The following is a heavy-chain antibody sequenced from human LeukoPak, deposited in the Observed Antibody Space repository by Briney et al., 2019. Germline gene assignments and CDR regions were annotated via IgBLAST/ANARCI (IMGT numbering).Heavy chain of an antibody. CDR3: ARDLSVGAFDY. J-gene: IGHJ4*02. V-gene: IGHV3-21*01. CDR1: GFTFSSYS. D-gene: IGHD1-26*01. Sequence: GGSLRLSCAASGFTFSSYSMNWVRQAPGKGLEWVSSISSSSSSYIYYADSVKGRFTISRDNAKNSLYLQMNSLRAEDTAVYYCARDLSVGAFDYWGQGTLVTVSS. CDR2: ISSSSSSYI.